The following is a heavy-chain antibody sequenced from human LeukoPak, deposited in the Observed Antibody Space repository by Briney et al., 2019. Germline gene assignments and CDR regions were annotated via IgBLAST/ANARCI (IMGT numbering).Heavy chain of an antibody. D-gene: IGHD6-13*01. V-gene: IGHV4-34*01. J-gene: IGHJ4*02. Sequence: SETLSLTCAVYGGSFSGYYWSWIRQPPGKGLEWIGEINHSGSTNYNPSLKSRVTISVDTSKNQFSLKLSSVTAADTAVYYCAEQQLVWRFVDYWGQGTLVTVSS. CDR1: GGSFSGYY. CDR2: INHSGST. CDR3: AEQQLVWRFVDY.